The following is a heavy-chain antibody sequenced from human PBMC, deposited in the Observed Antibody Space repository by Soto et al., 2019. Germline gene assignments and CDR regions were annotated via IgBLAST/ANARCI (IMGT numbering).Heavy chain of an antibody. V-gene: IGHV1-69*12. CDR2: ISPIFGTA. Sequence: QVQLVQSGAEVKKPGSSVKVSCKASGGTFSSYAISWVRQAPGQGLEWMGGISPIFGTANYAQKFQGRVTITADENTSTAYMERSSRRTDGTSVYYGTRKDGPVDDVCSGYYLSWGQGTLVIVSS. D-gene: IGHD3-3*01. CDR3: TRKDGPVDDVCSGYYLS. CDR1: GGTFSSYA. J-gene: IGHJ5*02.